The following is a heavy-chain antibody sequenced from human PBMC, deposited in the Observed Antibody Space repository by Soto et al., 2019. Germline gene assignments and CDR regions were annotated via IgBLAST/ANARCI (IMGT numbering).Heavy chain of an antibody. Sequence: SETLSLTCTVSGGSVNSGSYYWSWIRQPPGKGLEWIGYVYYSGTTNYNPSLKSRVTISVDTSKNQFSLKLNSMTAADTAVYYCARMVGATGGPPTFDFWGQGTLVTVPQ. J-gene: IGHJ4*02. CDR3: ARMVGATGGPPTFDF. CDR2: VYYSGTT. V-gene: IGHV4-61*01. D-gene: IGHD1-26*01. CDR1: GGSVNSGSYY.